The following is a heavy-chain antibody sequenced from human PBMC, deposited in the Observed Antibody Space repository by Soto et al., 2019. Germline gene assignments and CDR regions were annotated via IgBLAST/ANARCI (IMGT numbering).Heavy chain of an antibody. CDR3: ARDTGYDHDAFDI. J-gene: IGHJ3*02. CDR1: GYSXITSYY. D-gene: IGHD5-12*01. Sequence: SXKVSFKASGYSXITSYYLHWVRHAPGQGLEWIGIINPTCSMTNYSQRFQGRLTMTRDTSTSTDYMELNTLTSEDTDVYFCARDTGYDHDAFDIWGQGTMGTVSS. CDR2: INPTCSMT. V-gene: IGHV1-46*01.